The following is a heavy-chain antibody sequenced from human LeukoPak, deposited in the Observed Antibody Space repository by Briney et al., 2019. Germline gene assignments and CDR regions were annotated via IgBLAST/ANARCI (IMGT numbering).Heavy chain of an antibody. V-gene: IGHV4-59*01. D-gene: IGHD2-2*01. CDR3: ARWYCSTTTCYYLDH. CDR1: GGSISIYY. CDR2: IQYSGST. Sequence: PSETLSLTCTVSGGSISIYYWNWIRQPPGKGLEWIGNIQYSGSTNYNPSLKSRVTMSVDTSKNQFSLRLNSVTAADTAVYYCARWYCSTTTCYYLDHWGQGTLVTVSS. J-gene: IGHJ4*02.